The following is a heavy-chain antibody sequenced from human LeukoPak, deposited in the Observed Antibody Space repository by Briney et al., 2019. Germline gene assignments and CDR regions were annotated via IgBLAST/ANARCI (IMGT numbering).Heavy chain of an antibody. Sequence: SETLSLTCTVSAASISSSAYYWGWIRQPPGKGLEWIGSIGGSNYYRGSTYYNPSLKSRVTIHVDTSKDQFSLKLSSVTAADTAVYYCARLETSVTEHNWFDPWGQGTLVTVSS. J-gene: IGHJ5*02. CDR1: AASISSSAYY. CDR3: ARLETSVTEHNWFDP. CDR2: IGGSNYYRGST. D-gene: IGHD2-21*02. V-gene: IGHV4-39*01.